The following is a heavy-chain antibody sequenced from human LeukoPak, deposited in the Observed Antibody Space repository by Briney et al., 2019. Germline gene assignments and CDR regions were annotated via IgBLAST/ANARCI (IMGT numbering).Heavy chain of an antibody. CDR1: AGSISSYY. Sequence: SETLSLTCTVSAGSISSYYWSWMRQPAGEGLEGFVRIYTSGSTNYNPSLKSRVTISVDNSKNQFSLKLSSVTAADTAVYYCARSPERPQSGSPYYYYMDVWGKGTTVTVSS. CDR2: IYTSGST. D-gene: IGHD1-26*01. CDR3: ARSPERPQSGSPYYYYMDV. J-gene: IGHJ6*03. V-gene: IGHV4-4*07.